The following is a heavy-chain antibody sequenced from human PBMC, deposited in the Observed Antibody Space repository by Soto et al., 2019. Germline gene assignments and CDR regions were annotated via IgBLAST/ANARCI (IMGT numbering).Heavy chain of an antibody. CDR1: GFTFSSYA. J-gene: IGHJ4*02. V-gene: IGHV3-23*01. CDR3: AKDRRMVRGVVYYFDY. Sequence: GGSLRLSCAASGFTFSSYAMSWVRQAPGKGLEWVSAISGSGGSTYYADSVKGRFTISRDNSKNTLYLQMNSLRAEDTAVYYCAKDRRMVRGVVYYFDYWGQGTLVTVSS. D-gene: IGHD3-10*01. CDR2: ISGSGGST.